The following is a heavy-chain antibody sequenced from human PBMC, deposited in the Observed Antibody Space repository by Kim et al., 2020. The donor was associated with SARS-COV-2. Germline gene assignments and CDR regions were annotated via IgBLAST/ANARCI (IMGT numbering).Heavy chain of an antibody. J-gene: IGHJ2*01. V-gene: IGHV3-9*01. D-gene: IGHD6-13*01. Sequence: VKGRFTISRDNAKNSLYLQMNSLRAEDTALYYCAKVASPSIAAAGWYFDLWGRGTLVTVSS. CDR3: AKVASPSIAAAGWYFDL.